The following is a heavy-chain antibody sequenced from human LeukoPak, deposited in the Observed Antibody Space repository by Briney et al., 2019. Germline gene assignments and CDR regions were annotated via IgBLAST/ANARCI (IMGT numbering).Heavy chain of an antibody. CDR1: GFTFSSYG. J-gene: IGHJ4*02. CDR3: AKYGGYDPHYFDY. D-gene: IGHD5-12*01. V-gene: IGHV3-23*01. CDR2: ISGSGGST. Sequence: PGGSLRLSCAASGFTFSSYGMSWVRQAPGKGLEWVSAISGSGGSTYYADSVKGRFTISRDNSKNTLYLQMNSLRAEDTAVYYCAKYGGYDPHYFDYWGQGTLVTVSS.